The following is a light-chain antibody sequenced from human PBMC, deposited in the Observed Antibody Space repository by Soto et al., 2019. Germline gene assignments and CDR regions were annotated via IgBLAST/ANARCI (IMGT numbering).Light chain of an antibody. Sequence: QSVLTQPPSVSGAPGQRVSISCTGSTSNIGAGYHVHWYQQFPGTAPKLLMYDNTNRPSGVPDRFSGSKSGTSASLAITGLQAEDEADYYCKSYDSSLSSYVFGTGTKVTVL. CDR3: KSYDSSLSSYV. CDR2: DNT. J-gene: IGLJ1*01. V-gene: IGLV1-40*01. CDR1: TSNIGAGYH.